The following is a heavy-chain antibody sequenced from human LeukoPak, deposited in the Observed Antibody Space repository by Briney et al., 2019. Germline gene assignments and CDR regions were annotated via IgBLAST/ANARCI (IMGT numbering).Heavy chain of an antibody. CDR1: GFTFDDYA. CDR2: ISWNSGSI. CDR3: AKDRGSQMYYFDY. J-gene: IGHJ4*02. Sequence: GRSLRLSCAASGFTFDDYAMHWVRQAPGKGLEWVSGISWNSGSIGYADSVKGRFTISRDNAKNSLYLQMNSLRAEDTALYYCAKDRGSQMYYFDYWGQGTLVTASS. D-gene: IGHD5-24*01. V-gene: IGHV3-9*01.